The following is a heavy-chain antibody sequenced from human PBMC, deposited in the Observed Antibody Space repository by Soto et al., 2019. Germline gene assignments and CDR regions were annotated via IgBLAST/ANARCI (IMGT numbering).Heavy chain of an antibody. CDR1: GFTFSSYY. V-gene: IGHV3-30*03. CDR2: ITSDGGNK. J-gene: IGHJ4*02. Sequence: GGSLRLSCAASGFTFSSYYMHWVRQAPGKGLEWAAAITSDGGNKVYGDSAKGRFTISRDNSKNTVDLQMNSLRVEDTGIYYCATVGIGVSSGWYGFDYWGQGTLVTVSS. CDR3: ATVGIGVSSGWYGFDY. D-gene: IGHD6-19*01.